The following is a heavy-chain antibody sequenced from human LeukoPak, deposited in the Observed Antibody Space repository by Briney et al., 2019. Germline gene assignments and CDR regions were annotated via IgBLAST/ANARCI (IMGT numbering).Heavy chain of an antibody. V-gene: IGHV3-13*01. CDR3: ARAVAGTHWFDP. Sequence: GGSLRLSCAASGFTLSSYDMHWVRQPTGKGLEWVSGIDIPGNTYYPDSVEGRFTMSRESAKNSLYLQMNSLRAGDTAVYYCARAVAGTHWFDPWGQGTLVTVSS. CDR1: GFTLSSYD. CDR2: IDIPGNT. D-gene: IGHD6-19*01. J-gene: IGHJ5*02.